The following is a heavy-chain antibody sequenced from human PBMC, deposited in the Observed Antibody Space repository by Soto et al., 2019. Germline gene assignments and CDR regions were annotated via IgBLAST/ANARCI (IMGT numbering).Heavy chain of an antibody. D-gene: IGHD3-10*01. CDR2: ISYDGSNK. Sequence: GGSLRLSCAASGFTFSSYAMHWVRQAPGKGLEWLAVISYDGSNKYYADSVKGRFTISRDNSKNTLYLQMNSLRAEDTAVYYCARDIAIYYGSGSYFYYYYGMDVWGQGTTVTVYS. CDR1: GFTFSSYA. V-gene: IGHV3-30-3*01. CDR3: ARDIAIYYGSGSYFYYYYGMDV. J-gene: IGHJ6*02.